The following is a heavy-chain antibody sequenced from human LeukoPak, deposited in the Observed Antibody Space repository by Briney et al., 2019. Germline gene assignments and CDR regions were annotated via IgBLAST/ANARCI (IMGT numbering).Heavy chain of an antibody. J-gene: IGHJ3*02. CDR2: ISYDGSNK. Sequence: GRSLRLSCAASGFTFSSYAMHWVRQAPGKGLEWVAVISYDGSNKYCADSVKGRFTISRDNSKNTLYLQMNSLRAEDTAVYYCAREDYYDSSGYPGPGDAFDIWGQGTMVTVSS. D-gene: IGHD3-22*01. CDR1: GFTFSSYA. CDR3: AREDYYDSSGYPGPGDAFDI. V-gene: IGHV3-30-3*01.